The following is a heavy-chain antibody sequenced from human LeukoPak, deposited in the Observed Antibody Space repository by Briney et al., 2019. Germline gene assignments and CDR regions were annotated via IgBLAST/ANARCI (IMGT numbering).Heavy chain of an antibody. CDR3: ARLCSGSYYERDY. J-gene: IGHJ4*02. Sequence: SETLSLTCTVSGDSISSDIYSWGWIRQPPGKGLEWIGTIYYGGSTYYNPSLKSRVTTSVDTSKNQFSLRLSSVTAADTAVYYCARLCSGSYYERDYWGQGTLVTVSS. V-gene: IGHV4-39*01. CDR2: IYYGGST. CDR1: GDSISSDIYS. D-gene: IGHD1-26*01.